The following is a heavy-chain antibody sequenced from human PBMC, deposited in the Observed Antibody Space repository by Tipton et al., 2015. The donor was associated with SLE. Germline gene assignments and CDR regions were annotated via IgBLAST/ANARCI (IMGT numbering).Heavy chain of an antibody. J-gene: IGHJ4*02. CDR2: IYYSGST. V-gene: IGHV4-31*03. Sequence: TLSLTCIVSGGSISSGGYYWSWIRQHPGKGLEWIGYIYYSGSTYYNPSLKSRVTISVDTSKNQFSLKLSSVTAADTAVYYCARDPIGSQWLVESYFDYWGQGTLVTVSS. CDR1: GGSISSGGYY. D-gene: IGHD6-19*01. CDR3: ARDPIGSQWLVESYFDY.